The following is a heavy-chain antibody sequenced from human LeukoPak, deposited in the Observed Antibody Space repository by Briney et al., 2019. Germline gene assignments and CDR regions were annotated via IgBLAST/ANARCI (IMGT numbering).Heavy chain of an antibody. Sequence: PGGSLKLSCAASEFTFSNHGRHWVGQPPEKGRGWVSNISPDGSRTDYADSVKGRFTISRDNAENTLYLQMNSLRAEDTAVYYCARVIVFMSTGPHLDYWGQGTLAIVSS. CDR3: ARVIVFMSTGPHLDY. J-gene: IGHJ4*02. D-gene: IGHD3-16*01. CDR2: ISPDGSRT. V-gene: IGHV3-74*01. CDR1: EFTFSNHG.